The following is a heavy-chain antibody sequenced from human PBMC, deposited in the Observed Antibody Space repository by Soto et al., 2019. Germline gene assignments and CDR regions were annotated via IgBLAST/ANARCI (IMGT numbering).Heavy chain of an antibody. V-gene: IGHV3-48*02. Sequence: EVQLVESGGGLVQPGGSLRLSCAASGFTFSSYSMNWVRQAPGKGLEWVSYISSSSSTIYYADSVKGRFTISRDNATNSLYLQMNSLRDEDTAVYYCARETRSGPTQRCMDVWGQGTTVTVSS. CDR2: ISSSSSTI. J-gene: IGHJ6*02. D-gene: IGHD6-19*01. CDR1: GFTFSSYS. CDR3: ARETRSGPTQRCMDV.